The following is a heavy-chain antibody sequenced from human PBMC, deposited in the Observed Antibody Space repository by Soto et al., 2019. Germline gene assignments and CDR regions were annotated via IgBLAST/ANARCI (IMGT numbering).Heavy chain of an antibody. CDR2: IKHDGSEK. Sequence: EVQLVESGGGLVQPGGSLRLSCAASGFTFSNYWMSWVLQAPGKGLEWVANIKHDGSEKYYVDSVKGRFTISRDNAKNSLYLQMNSLRAEDTAVYYCAREGFCSGGSCHSGLNYWGQGTLVTVSS. CDR3: AREGFCSGGSCHSGLNY. D-gene: IGHD2-15*01. V-gene: IGHV3-7*01. CDR1: GFTFSNYW. J-gene: IGHJ4*02.